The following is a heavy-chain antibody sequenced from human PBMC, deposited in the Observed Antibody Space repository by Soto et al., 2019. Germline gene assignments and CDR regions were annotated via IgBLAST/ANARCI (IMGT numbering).Heavy chain of an antibody. V-gene: IGHV5-51*01. D-gene: IGHD2-2*01. J-gene: IGHJ6*02. Sequence: GESLKISCNGSGYIFTNSWIGWVRQMPGKGLEWMGIIYPGDSDTRYSPSLQGQVTISADKSITTAYLQWSSLTASDTAMYYCARLQAAMPAAAGMDVWGQGTAVTVSS. CDR2: IYPGDSDT. CDR3: ARLQAAMPAAAGMDV. CDR1: GYIFTNSW.